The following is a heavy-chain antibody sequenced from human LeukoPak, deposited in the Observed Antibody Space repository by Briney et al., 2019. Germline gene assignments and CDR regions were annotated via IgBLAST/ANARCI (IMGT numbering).Heavy chain of an antibody. D-gene: IGHD3-22*01. CDR3: ARVLGYYDSSGYRTDAFDI. CDR2: ISSSSSYI. V-gene: IGHV3-21*01. Sequence: PGGSLRLSCAASGFTFNTYSMNWVRQAPGKGLEWVSSISSSSSYIYYADSVKGRFTISRDNAKSSLYLQMNSLRAEDTAVYYCARVLGYYDSSGYRTDAFDIWGQGTMVTVSS. CDR1: GFTFNTYS. J-gene: IGHJ3*02.